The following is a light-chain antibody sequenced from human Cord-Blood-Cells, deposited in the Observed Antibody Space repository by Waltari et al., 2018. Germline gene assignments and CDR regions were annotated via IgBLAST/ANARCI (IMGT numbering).Light chain of an antibody. CDR3: QQRSNWPPIT. V-gene: IGKV3-11*01. CDR2: DAS. CDR1: QSVSSY. J-gene: IGKJ5*01. Sequence: EIVLTQSPATLSLSPGERATLSCRASQSVSSYVAWYQQNPGQAPRLLIYDASNRATGIPARFSGSGSGTDFTLTISSLEPEDFAVYYCQQRSNWPPITFGQGTRLEIK.